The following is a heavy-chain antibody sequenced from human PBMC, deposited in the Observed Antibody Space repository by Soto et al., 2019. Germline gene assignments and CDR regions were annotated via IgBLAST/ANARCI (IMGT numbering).Heavy chain of an antibody. D-gene: IGHD2-15*01. CDR3: ARGEGYCSGGTCFRWFDP. J-gene: IGHJ5*02. Sequence: ASVKVSCKTSGYTFTKYAIHWVRQAPGQGPEWMGWINAGNGNTKYSQKFQGTVTFTRDTSASTVYMEVSNLRAEDTAVFYCARGEGYCSGGTCFRWFDPWGQGTLVTVSS. CDR1: GYTFTKYA. V-gene: IGHV1-3*01. CDR2: INAGNGNT.